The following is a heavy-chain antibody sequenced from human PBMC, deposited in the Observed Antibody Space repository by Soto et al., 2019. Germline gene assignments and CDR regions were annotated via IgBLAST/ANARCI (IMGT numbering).Heavy chain of an antibody. CDR2: VRDNGDT. J-gene: IGHJ4*02. Sequence: CGVGDGCSYSYSWICIRQPPGKGLEWIGYVRDNGDTNYNPSLKSRVAISVGSSRTQFSLSLTSVTAADTAVYYCAKSDPSIGYVRGYWGQGTLVTVSS. CDR1: DGCSYSYS. CDR3: AKSDPSIGYVRGY. D-gene: IGHD5-12*01. V-gene: IGHV4-59*01.